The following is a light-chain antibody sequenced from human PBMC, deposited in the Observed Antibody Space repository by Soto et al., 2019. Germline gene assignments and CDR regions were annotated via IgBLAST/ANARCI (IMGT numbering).Light chain of an antibody. V-gene: IGLV2-11*01. Sequence: QSGLTQPRSVSGSPGESVTISCSGTSSDVGSYNYVSWYQQYPGKAPKVMIYDVSERPSEVPVRFSGSKSGNTASLTISGLQAEDEAEYFCCSYSGSDSLLFGGGTKLTVL. CDR1: SSDVGSYNY. CDR2: DVS. J-gene: IGLJ2*01. CDR3: CSYSGSDSLL.